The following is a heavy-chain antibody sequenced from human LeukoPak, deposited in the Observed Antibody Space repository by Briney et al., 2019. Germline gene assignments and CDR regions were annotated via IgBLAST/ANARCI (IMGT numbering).Heavy chain of an antibody. J-gene: IGHJ5*02. Sequence: PSETLSLTCTVSGGSISSYYWSWIRQPPGKGLEWIGYIYYSGSTNYNPSLKSRVTISVDTSKNQFSLKLSSVTAADTAVYYCARGSSSGYYLGWFDPCGQGTLVTVSS. CDR1: GGSISSYY. V-gene: IGHV4-59*01. D-gene: IGHD3-22*01. CDR3: ARGSSSGYYLGWFDP. CDR2: IYYSGST.